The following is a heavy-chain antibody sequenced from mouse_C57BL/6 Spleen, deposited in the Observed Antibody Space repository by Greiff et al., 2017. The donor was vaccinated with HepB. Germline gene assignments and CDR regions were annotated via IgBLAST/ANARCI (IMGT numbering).Heavy chain of an antibody. CDR1: GYAFSSSW. CDR3: ARWGVGDFDY. CDR2: IYPGDGDT. V-gene: IGHV1-82*01. Sequence: VQLQQSGPELVKPGASVKISCKASGYAFSSSWMNWVKQRPGKGLEWIGRIYPGDGDTNYNGKFKGKATLTADKSSSTAYMQLSSLTSEDSAVYFCARWGVGDFDYWGQGTTLTVSS. J-gene: IGHJ2*01.